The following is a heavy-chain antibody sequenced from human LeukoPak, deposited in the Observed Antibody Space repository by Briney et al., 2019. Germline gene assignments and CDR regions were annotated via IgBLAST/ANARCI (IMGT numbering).Heavy chain of an antibody. J-gene: IGHJ3*02. CDR3: ARSRSGYSYDHAAFDI. CDR1: GGSFSGYY. V-gene: IGHV4-34*01. Sequence: SETLSLTCAIYGGSFSGYYWSWIRQPPGKGLEWIGEINHSGSTNYNPSLKSRVTISVDTSKNQFSLKLSSVTAADTAVYYCARSRSGYSYDHAAFDIWGQGTMVTVSS. CDR2: INHSGST. D-gene: IGHD5-18*01.